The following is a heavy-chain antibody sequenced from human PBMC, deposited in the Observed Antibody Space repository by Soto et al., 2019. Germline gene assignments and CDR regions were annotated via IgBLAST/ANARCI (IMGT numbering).Heavy chain of an antibody. D-gene: IGHD6-19*01. J-gene: IGHJ4*02. CDR1: GGSISSSSYH. CDR3: ARSISVAMDF. CDR2: IYYSGTT. Sequence: QLQLQESGPGLVKPSETLSLTCTVSGGSISSSSYHWGWIRQPPGKGLEWIGSIYYSGTTYYNPSTKRRVTLSVDTSKNQFSLKLSSVTAADTAVYYCARSISVAMDFWGQGTLVTVSS. V-gene: IGHV4-39*01.